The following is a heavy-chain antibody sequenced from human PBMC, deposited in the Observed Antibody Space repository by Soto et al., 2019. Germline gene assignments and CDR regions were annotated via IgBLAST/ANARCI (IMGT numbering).Heavy chain of an antibody. CDR2: VTANGGST. CDR3: ASLGVGDWANYYYYYGMDV. D-gene: IGHD2-21*02. CDR1: GFTFSVYA. Sequence: EVQLLESGGGFVQPGGSLRLSCAATGFTFSVYAMTWVRQAPGKGLEWVSAVTANGGSTYSADSVKGRFTISRDNSTNTLFLQMNSLRAEDTAVYYCASLGVGDWANYYYYYGMDVWGQGTPVTVSS. V-gene: IGHV3-23*01. J-gene: IGHJ6*02.